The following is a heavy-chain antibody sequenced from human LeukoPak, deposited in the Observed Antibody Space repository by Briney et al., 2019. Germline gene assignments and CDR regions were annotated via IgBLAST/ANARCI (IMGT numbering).Heavy chain of an antibody. V-gene: IGHV1-69*13. CDR3: ARAGPDCSSTSCLDYYYYYGMDV. CDR2: IIPIFGTA. J-gene: IGHJ6*02. CDR1: GGTFSSYA. Sequence: SVKVSCKASGGTFSSYAISWVRQAPGQGLEWMGGIIPIFGTANYAQKFQGRVTITADESTSTPYMELSSLRSEDTAVYYCARAGPDCSSTSCLDYYYYYGMDVWGQGTTVTVSS. D-gene: IGHD2-2*01.